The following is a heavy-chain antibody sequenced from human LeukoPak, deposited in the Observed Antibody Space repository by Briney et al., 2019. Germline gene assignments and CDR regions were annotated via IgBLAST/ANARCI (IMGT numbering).Heavy chain of an antibody. J-gene: IGHJ4*02. Sequence: GGSLRLSCAASGFTVSSNYMSWVRQAPGKGLEWVSVIYSGGSTYYADSVKGRFTITRDNSKSTLYLQMDSLRAEDTAIYYCAARPLMPPRFDDWGQGTLVTVSS. D-gene: IGHD2-2*01. CDR1: GFTVSSNY. V-gene: IGHV3-53*01. CDR2: IYSGGST. CDR3: AARPLMPPRFDD.